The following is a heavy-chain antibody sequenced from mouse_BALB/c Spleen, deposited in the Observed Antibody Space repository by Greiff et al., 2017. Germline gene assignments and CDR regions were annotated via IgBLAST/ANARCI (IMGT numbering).Heavy chain of an antibody. CDR1: GYTFTSYW. J-gene: IGHJ4*01. D-gene: IGHD2-4*01. CDR3: TIGGITTYAMDY. CDR2: INPSNGGT. Sequence: QAQLHHLGAELVKPGASVKLSCKPSGYTFTSYWLHWVKLRPGQGFEWIGEINPSNGGTNYNEKFKRKATLTVDKSSSTAYMQLSSLTSEDSAVYYCTIGGITTYAMDYWGQGTSVTVSS. V-gene: IGHV1S16*01.